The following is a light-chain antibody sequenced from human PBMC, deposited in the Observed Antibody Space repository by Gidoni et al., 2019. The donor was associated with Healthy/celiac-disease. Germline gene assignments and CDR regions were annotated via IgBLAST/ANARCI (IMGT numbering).Light chain of an antibody. CDR1: QSISSL. CDR2: DAS. J-gene: IGKJ1*01. V-gene: IGKV1-5*01. Sequence: SQMNQSPSTLSASVGDRVTITCRASQSISSLLSWYQQQPGKAPKLLIYDASSLESGVPSRFSGSGSGTEFSLTISSLQPDDFATYYCQQYNSYSRTFGQGTKVEIK. CDR3: QQYNSYSRT.